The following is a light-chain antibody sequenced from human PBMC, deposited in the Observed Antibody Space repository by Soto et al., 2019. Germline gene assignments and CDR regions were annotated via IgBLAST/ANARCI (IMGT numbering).Light chain of an antibody. CDR1: QDINNY. CDR3: EQFDNLPFT. J-gene: IGKJ5*01. V-gene: IGKV1-33*01. Sequence: DIQMTQSPSSLSASVGDRVTIICQASQDINNYLNWYQQKPCKAPKLLIYDSSNLEIGVPSRFSGSGYVTRFSFTISSLPPEDIATYYCEQFDNLPFTCGQGTRLEIK. CDR2: DSS.